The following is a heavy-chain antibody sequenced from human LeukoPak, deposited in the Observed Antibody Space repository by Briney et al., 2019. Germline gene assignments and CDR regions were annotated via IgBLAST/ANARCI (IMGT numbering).Heavy chain of an antibody. CDR3: ARQPISGWDFDY. V-gene: IGHV4-59*08. CDR2: ISHSGDT. J-gene: IGHJ4*02. CDR1: GVSISGHY. D-gene: IGHD6-19*01. Sequence: KPSETLSLTCSVSGVSISGHYWSWIRLPPGKGLEWIGYISHSGDTRYSPSLKSRVTISLGTSKNQFSLTLNSVTAADTAVYYCARQPISGWDFDYWGQGTLVTVSS.